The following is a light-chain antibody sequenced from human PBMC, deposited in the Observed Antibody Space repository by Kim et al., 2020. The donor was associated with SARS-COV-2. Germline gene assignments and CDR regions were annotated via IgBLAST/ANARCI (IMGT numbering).Light chain of an antibody. J-gene: IGKJ4*01. CDR3: QHYNNWPLT. CDR2: GAS. V-gene: IGKV3-15*01. CDR1: QSVSSN. Sequence: VSPGERATLSCRASQSVSSNLAWYQQKPGQAPRLLIYGASTRATGIPARLSGSGSGTEFTLTISSLQSEDFAVYYCQHYNNWPLTFGGGTKVDIK.